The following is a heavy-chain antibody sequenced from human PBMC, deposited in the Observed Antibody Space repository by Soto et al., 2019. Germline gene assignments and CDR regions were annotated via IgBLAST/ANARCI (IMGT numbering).Heavy chain of an antibody. CDR2: ISAYNGHT. J-gene: IGHJ4*02. V-gene: IGHV1-18*01. Sequence: QVQLVQSGIEVKKPGASVKVSCNTMGYTFSNYGLSWVRQAPGEGLEWLGWISAYNGHTKYAQKVQDRVTRTTDTSASTVYLGLRSLRSDDTAVYYCVRGDGGYVDHWGQGTLVLVSS. CDR1: GYTFSNYG. CDR3: VRGDGGYVDH. D-gene: IGHD3-16*01.